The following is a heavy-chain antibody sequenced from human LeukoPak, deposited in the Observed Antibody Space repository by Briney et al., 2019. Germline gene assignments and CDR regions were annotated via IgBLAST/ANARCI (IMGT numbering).Heavy chain of an antibody. CDR1: GFAFSSYA. CDR3: ARRAASSGYYFDQ. D-gene: IGHD6-19*01. Sequence: GGSLRLSCAASGFAFSSYAMTWVRQGPGKGLEWVSTISSGGGNTYNADSVKGRFTISRDNSKNTLYLQMNSLRAEDTAVYYCARRAASSGYYFDQWGQGTLVTVSS. CDR2: ISSGGGNT. J-gene: IGHJ4*02. V-gene: IGHV3-23*01.